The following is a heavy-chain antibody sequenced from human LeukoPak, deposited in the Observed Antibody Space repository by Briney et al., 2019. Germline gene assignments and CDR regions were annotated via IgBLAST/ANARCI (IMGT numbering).Heavy chain of an antibody. CDR3: ARIVAGGAFDM. V-gene: IGHV3-66*01. CDR1: GFTVSSNY. CDR2: IYSGGST. J-gene: IGHJ3*02. Sequence: GGSLRLSCAASGFTVSSNYMTWVRQASGKGREWVSVIYSGGSTYYADSVKGRFTISRDNSKTTPYLQLNSLSVEDTAVHYCARIVAGGAFDMWGQGTMVTVSS. D-gene: IGHD1-26*01.